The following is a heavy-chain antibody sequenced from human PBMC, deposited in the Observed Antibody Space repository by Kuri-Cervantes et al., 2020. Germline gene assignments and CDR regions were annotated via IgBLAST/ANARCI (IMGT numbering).Heavy chain of an antibody. CDR2: INAGNGNT. V-gene: IGHV1-3*01. J-gene: IGHJ5*02. CDR3: ARVESLSRFDP. Sequence: ASVKVSCKASGYTFTSYAMHWVRQAPGQRLEWMGWINAGNGNTKYSQKFQGRVTMTRDTSTSTVYMELSSLRSEDTAVYYCARVESLSRFDPWGQGTLVTVSS. CDR1: GYTFTSYA.